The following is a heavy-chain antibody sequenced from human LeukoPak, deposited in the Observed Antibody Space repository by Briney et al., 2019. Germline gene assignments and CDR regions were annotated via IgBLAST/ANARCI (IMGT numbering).Heavy chain of an antibody. Sequence: GGSLRLSCTASGFTFSSYDMNWVRQAPGTGLEWVSSITTRSDYIYYGDSVKGRFNVSRDNAKNALYLQMNSLIAEDTAVYYCARLQCSSTRKSIRKAYMDVWGEGTTVTVSS. D-gene: IGHD2-2*01. CDR1: GFTFSSYD. V-gene: IGHV3-21*01. CDR3: ARLQCSSTRKSIRKAYMDV. CDR2: ITTRSDYI. J-gene: IGHJ6*03.